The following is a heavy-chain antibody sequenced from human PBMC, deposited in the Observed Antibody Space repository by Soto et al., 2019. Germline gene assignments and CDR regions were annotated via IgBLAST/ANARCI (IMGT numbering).Heavy chain of an antibody. J-gene: IGHJ6*02. CDR3: ARDKGWNDMSGYYYYYGMDV. Sequence: QVQLVQSGAEVKKPGSSVKVSCKASGGTFSSYAISWVRQAPGQGLEWMGGIIPIFGTANYAQKFQGRVTITADKSTSTAYMELSSLRSEDTAVYYCARDKGWNDMSGYYYYYGMDVWGQGTTVTVSS. V-gene: IGHV1-69*06. D-gene: IGHD1-1*01. CDR1: GGTFSSYA. CDR2: IIPIFGTA.